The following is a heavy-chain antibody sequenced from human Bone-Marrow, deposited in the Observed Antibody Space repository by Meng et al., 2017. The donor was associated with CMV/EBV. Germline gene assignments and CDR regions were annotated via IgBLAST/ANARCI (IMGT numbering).Heavy chain of an antibody. J-gene: IGHJ4*02. Sequence: QVQLQQWGAGLLKPSETLSLTFAVYGGSFSGYYWSWIRQPPGKGLERIREINHSGSTNYNPSLKSRVTISVDTSRNQFSLKLSSVTAADTAVYYCARGNWGSDYWGQGTLVTVSS. CDR3: ARGNWGSDY. CDR1: GGSFSGYY. D-gene: IGHD7-27*01. CDR2: INHSGST. V-gene: IGHV4-34*01.